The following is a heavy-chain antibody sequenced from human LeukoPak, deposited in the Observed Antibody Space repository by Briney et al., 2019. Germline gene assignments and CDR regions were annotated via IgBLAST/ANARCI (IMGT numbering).Heavy chain of an antibody. J-gene: IGHJ4*02. V-gene: IGHV3-23*01. Sequence: GGSLRLSCAASGFTFSSYAMSWVRQAPGKGLEWVSAISGSGGSTYYADSVKGRFTLSRDNSINTVDLQMNSLRAEDTAVYYCVKEYHSRGFGAYFDYWGQGTLVTVSS. CDR3: VKEYHSRGFGAYFDY. D-gene: IGHD3-3*01. CDR1: GFTFSSYA. CDR2: ISGSGGST.